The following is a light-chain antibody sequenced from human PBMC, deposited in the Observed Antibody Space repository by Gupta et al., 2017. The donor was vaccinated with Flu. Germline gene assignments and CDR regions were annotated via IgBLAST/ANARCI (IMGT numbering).Light chain of an antibody. Sequence: IQMTQSSSSLSASVGDRVTITCTTCQSISSCVNWYQQKPGKAPKLLIYAASSLQSGVPSMFSGSGSGTDFTLTISRQQPEYFASYYCQHSNSTPRSFGQGTKLEIK. CDR1: QSISSC. V-gene: IGKV1-39*01. CDR2: AAS. J-gene: IGKJ2*04. CDR3: QHSNSTPRS.